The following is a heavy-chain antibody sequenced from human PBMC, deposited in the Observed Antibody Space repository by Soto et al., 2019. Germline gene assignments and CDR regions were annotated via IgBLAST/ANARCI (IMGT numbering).Heavy chain of an antibody. CDR2: ISYDGSNK. D-gene: IGHD4-17*01. J-gene: IGHJ6*02. Sequence: QVQLVESGGGVVQPGRSLRLSCAASGFTFSSFGIHWVRQAPGKGLEWVAVISYDGSNKYYADSVKGRFTISRDNSKNTLYLQMNSLRAEDTAVYYCAKDRGDAAYGGMDVWGQGTTVTVSS. CDR1: GFTFSSFG. CDR3: AKDRGDAAYGGMDV. V-gene: IGHV3-30*18.